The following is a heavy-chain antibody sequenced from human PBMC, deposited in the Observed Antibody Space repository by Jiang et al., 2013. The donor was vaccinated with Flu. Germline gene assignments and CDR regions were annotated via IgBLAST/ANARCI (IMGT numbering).Heavy chain of an antibody. D-gene: IGHD5-12*01. CDR2: IYTSGST. CDR1: GGSISSGSYY. J-gene: IGHJ5*02. Sequence: SGLVKPSQTLSLTCTVSGGSISSGSYYWSWIRQPAGKGLEWIGRIYTSGSTNYNPSLKSRVTISVDTSKNQFSLKLSSVTAADTAVYYCARGSLSGYDSFNWFDPGARDPGHRLL. CDR3: ARGSLSGYDSFNWFDP. V-gene: IGHV4-61*02.